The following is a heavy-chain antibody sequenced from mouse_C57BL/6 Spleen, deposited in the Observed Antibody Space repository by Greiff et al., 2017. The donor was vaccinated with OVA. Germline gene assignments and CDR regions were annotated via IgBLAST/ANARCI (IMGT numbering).Heavy chain of an antibody. Sequence: DVKLQESGGDLVKPGGSLKLSCAASGFTFSSYGMSWVRQTPDKRLEWVATISSGGSYTYYPDSVKGRFTISRDNAKNTLYLQMSSLKSEDTAMYYCARDEGGYFDYWGQGTTLTVSS. V-gene: IGHV5-6*02. J-gene: IGHJ2*01. CDR1: GFTFSSYG. CDR2: ISSGGSYT. CDR3: ARDEGGYFDY.